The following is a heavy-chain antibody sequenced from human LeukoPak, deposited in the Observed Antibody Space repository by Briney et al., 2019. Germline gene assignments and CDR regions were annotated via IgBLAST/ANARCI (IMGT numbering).Heavy chain of an antibody. CDR3: ARGSDTGAGDY. J-gene: IGHJ4*02. V-gene: IGHV4-59*13. Sequence: SETLSLTCTISGGSISSYYWSWIRQPPGKGLEWIGYIYYSGSPNYNPSLKSRVTISVDTSKNQFSLKLTSVTAADTAVYYCARGSDTGAGDYWGQGTLVTVSS. CDR1: GGSISSYY. D-gene: IGHD5-18*01. CDR2: IYYSGSP.